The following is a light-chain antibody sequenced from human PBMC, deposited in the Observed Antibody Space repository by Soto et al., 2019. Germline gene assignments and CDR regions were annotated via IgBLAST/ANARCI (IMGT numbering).Light chain of an antibody. V-gene: IGKV3-11*01. Sequence: EIVLTQSPATLSLSPGERATLSCRASQSVSSYLAWYQQKPGQAPRLLIYDASNRATGIPARFSGSGSGTDFTITISSRQPADFSVFYCQQRSNWPSFTFGQGTKVDIK. CDR3: QQRSNWPSFT. CDR2: DAS. J-gene: IGKJ3*01. CDR1: QSVSSY.